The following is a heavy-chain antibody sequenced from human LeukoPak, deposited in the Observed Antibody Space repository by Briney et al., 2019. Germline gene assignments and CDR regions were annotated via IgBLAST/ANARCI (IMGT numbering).Heavy chain of an antibody. CDR2: INANNGGT. CDR3: ASLRGGFGELLVDI. Sequence: ASVKVSCKASGYTFTGYDMNWVRQAPGQGLEWMGWINANNGGTNYAQKLQGRVTMTRDTFISTAYMELSRLRSDDTAVYYCASLRGGFGELLVDIWGQGTMVTVSS. V-gene: IGHV1-2*02. D-gene: IGHD3-10*01. CDR1: GYTFTGYD. J-gene: IGHJ3*02.